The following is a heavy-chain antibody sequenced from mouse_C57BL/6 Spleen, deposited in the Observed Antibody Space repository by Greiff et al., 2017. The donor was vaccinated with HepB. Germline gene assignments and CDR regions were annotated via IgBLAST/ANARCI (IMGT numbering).Heavy chain of an antibody. Sequence: EVQVVESEGGLVQPGSSMKLSCTASGFTFSDYYMAWVRQVPEKGLEWVANINYDGSSTYYLDSLKSRFIISRDNAKNILYLQMSSLKSEDTATYYCARLYYSNYEGFFDYWGQGTTLTVSS. D-gene: IGHD2-5*01. CDR2: INYDGSST. J-gene: IGHJ2*01. CDR3: ARLYYSNYEGFFDY. V-gene: IGHV5-16*01. CDR1: GFTFSDYY.